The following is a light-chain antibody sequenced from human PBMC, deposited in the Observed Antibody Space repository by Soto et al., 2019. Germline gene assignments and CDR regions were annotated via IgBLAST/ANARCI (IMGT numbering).Light chain of an antibody. J-gene: IGLJ3*02. V-gene: IGLV1-47*01. Sequence: QSVLTQPPSASGTPGQRVTISCSGSSSNIGSNYVYWFQQLPGTAPKLLIYRENHRPSGVPDRFSGSKSGTSTSLAISGLRSEDEANYYCAAWDDSLSALLFGGGTKLTVL. CDR1: SSNIGSNY. CDR2: REN. CDR3: AAWDDSLSALL.